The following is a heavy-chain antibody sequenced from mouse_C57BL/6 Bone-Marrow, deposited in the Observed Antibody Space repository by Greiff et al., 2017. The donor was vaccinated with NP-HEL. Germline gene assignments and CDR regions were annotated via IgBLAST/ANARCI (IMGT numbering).Heavy chain of an antibody. CDR3: AKGGGGFPTIVTV. Sequence: QVQLKQPGAELVKPGASVKMSCKASGYTFTSYWITWVKQRPGQGLEWIGDIYPGSGSTNYNEKFKSKATLTVDTSSSTAYMQLSSLTSEDSAVYYCAKGGGGFPTIVTVWGQGTLVTVSA. CDR1: GYTFTSYW. D-gene: IGHD2-5*01. V-gene: IGHV1-55*01. J-gene: IGHJ3*01. CDR2: IYPGSGST.